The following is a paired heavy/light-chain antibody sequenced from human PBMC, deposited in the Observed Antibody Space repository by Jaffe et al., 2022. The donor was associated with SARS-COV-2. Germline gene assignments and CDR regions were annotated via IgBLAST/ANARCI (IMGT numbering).Heavy chain of an antibody. CDR2: IYYSGST. CDR1: GGSISSGDYY. D-gene: IGHD3-16*01. CDR3: ARVFWGSSNWFDP. J-gene: IGHJ5*02. V-gene: IGHV4-30-4*01. Sequence: QVQLQESGPGLVKPSQTLSLTCTVSGGSISSGDYYWSWIRQPPGKGLEWIGYIYYSGSTYYNPSLKSRVTISVDTSKNQFSLKLSSVTAADTAVYYCARVFWGSSNWFDPWGQGTLVTVSS.
Light chain of an antibody. Sequence: QSALTQPRSVSGSPGQSVTISCTGTSSDVGGYNYVSWYQQHPGKAPKLMIYDVSKRPSGVPDRFSGSKSGNTASLTISGLQAEDEADYYCCSYAGSYTVVVFGGGTKLTVL. J-gene: IGLJ2*01. CDR2: DVS. CDR1: SSDVGGYNY. V-gene: IGLV2-11*01. CDR3: CSYAGSYTVVV.